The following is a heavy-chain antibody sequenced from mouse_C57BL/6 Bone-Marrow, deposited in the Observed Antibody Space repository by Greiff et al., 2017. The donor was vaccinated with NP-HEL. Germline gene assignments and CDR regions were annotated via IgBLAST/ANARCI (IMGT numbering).Heavy chain of an antibody. Sequence: VKLQQPGAELVKPGASVKLSCKASGYTFTSYLMHWVKQRPGRGLEWIGRIDPNSGGTKYNEKFKSKATLTVDKTSSTADMQLNSLTSEDSAVYYCARYYYGSSSFDYWGQGTTLTVSS. CDR3: ARYYYGSSSFDY. J-gene: IGHJ2*01. CDR1: GYTFTSYL. CDR2: IDPNSGGT. D-gene: IGHD1-1*01. V-gene: IGHV1-72*01.